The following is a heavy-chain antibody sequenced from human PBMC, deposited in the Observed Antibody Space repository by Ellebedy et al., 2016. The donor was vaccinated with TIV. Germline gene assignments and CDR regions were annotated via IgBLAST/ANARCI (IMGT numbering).Heavy chain of an antibody. CDR3: AKQSMSTMWGWLDP. D-gene: IGHD5/OR15-5a*01. CDR1: GFIFNNYA. J-gene: IGHJ5*02. Sequence: GGSLRLSXAASGFIFNNYAIHWVRQAPGKGLEWVAVMSFDGNNAYYADSVKGRFTISKDKSKNTLFLQMNSLRADDTAIYYCAKQSMSTMWGWLDPWGQGTLVTVSS. V-gene: IGHV3-30*18. CDR2: MSFDGNNA.